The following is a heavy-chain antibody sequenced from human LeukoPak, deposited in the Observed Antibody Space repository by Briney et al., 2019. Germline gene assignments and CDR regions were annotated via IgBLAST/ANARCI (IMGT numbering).Heavy chain of an antibody. CDR2: ISAYNGNT. CDR1: GYTFTSYG. CDR3: ARGVTSSSWYLGGRYFDY. V-gene: IGHV1-18*04. J-gene: IGHJ4*02. D-gene: IGHD6-13*01. Sequence: ASVKVSCKASGYTFTSYGISWVRQAPGQGLEWMGWISAYNGNTNYAQKLQGRVTMTTDTSTSTAYMELRSLRSDDTAVYYCARGVTSSSWYLGGRYFDYWGQGTLVTVSS.